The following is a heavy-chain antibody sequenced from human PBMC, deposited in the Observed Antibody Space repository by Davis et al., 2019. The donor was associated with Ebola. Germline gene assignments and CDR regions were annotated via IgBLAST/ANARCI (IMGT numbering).Heavy chain of an antibody. D-gene: IGHD1-26*01. V-gene: IGHV1-69*02. CDR1: GGTFSSYT. CDR3: ATDGSYWHPDY. J-gene: IGHJ4*01. Sequence: AASVKVSCKASGGTFSSYTISWVRQAPGQGLEWMGRIIPILGIANYAQKFQGRVTITADKSTSTAYMELSSLRVEDTAVYYCATDGSYWHPDYWGQGTLVTVSS. CDR2: IIPILGIA.